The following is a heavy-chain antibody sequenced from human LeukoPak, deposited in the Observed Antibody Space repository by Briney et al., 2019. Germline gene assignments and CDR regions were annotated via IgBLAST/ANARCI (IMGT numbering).Heavy chain of an antibody. CDR1: GDTFTSYY. D-gene: IGHD3-3*01. CDR3: ARVGHLPYDFWSGYYKEYFDY. Sequence: GASVKVSCMASGDTFTSYYMHWVRQAPGQGLERMGKINPSGGSTSYAQKFQGRVTMTGDTSTSTVYMELSSLRSEDTAVYYCARVGHLPYDFWSGYYKEYFDYWGQGTLVTVSS. CDR2: INPSGGST. J-gene: IGHJ4*02. V-gene: IGHV1-46*01.